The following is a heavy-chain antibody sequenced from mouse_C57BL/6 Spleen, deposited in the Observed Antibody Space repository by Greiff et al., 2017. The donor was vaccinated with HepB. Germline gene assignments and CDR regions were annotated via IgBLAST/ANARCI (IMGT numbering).Heavy chain of an antibody. V-gene: IGHV5-16*01. Sequence: EVMLVESEGGLVQPGSSMKLSCTASGFTFSDYYMAWVRQVPEKGLEWVANINYDGSSTYYLDSLKSRFIISRDNAKNILYLQMSSLKSEDTATYYCARKGGYDDAMDYWGQGTSVTVSS. CDR1: GFTFSDYY. D-gene: IGHD2-2*01. CDR2: INYDGSST. J-gene: IGHJ4*01. CDR3: ARKGGYDDAMDY.